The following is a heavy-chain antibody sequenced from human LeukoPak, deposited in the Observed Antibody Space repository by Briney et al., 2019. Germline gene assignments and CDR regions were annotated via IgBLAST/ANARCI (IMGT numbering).Heavy chain of an antibody. CDR3: ARDIDRSGYYYFDY. CDR2: IKQDGSET. J-gene: IGHJ4*02. D-gene: IGHD3-22*01. Sequence: GGSLRLSCAASGFTLSDYWMSWVRQAPGKGLEWVANIKQDGSETYYVDSVKGRFTISRDNAKNSLYLQMNSLRAEDTALYYCARDIDRSGYYYFDYWGQGTLVTVSS. V-gene: IGHV3-7*01. CDR1: GFTLSDYW.